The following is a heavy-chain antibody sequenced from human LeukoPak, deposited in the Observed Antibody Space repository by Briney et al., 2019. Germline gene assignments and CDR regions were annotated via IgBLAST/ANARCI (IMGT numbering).Heavy chain of an antibody. CDR1: GGSISTYF. D-gene: IGHD6-13*01. CDR3: ARHSGSWYYFDY. J-gene: IGHJ4*02. CDR2: IYYSGDT. V-gene: IGHV4-59*08. Sequence: SETLSLTCTVSGGSISTYFWSWIRQPPGKGLEWIGYIYYSGDTNYNPSLKSRVTISVDTSNNQFSLKLRSVTAADTAIYYCARHSGSWYYFDYWGQGTLVTVSS.